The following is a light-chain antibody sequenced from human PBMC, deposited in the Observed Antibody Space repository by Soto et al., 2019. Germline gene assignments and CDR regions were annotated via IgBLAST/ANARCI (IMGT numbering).Light chain of an antibody. Sequence: EIMMTQSPATLSVSPGERATLSCRASQSVSSNLAWYQQKPGQAPRLLIYGASTRATGIPARFSGSGSGTAFPLTISSLQSEDFAVYYCQQYNNWPPWTFGQGTKVDIK. CDR3: QQYNNWPPWT. CDR1: QSVSSN. J-gene: IGKJ1*01. V-gene: IGKV3-15*01. CDR2: GAS.